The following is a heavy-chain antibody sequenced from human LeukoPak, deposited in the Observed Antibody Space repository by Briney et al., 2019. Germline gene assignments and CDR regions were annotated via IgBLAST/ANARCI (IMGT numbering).Heavy chain of an antibody. CDR3: TRASLGIWGYYDSSGYSTPFDY. V-gene: IGHV3-49*03. CDR1: GFTFGDYA. D-gene: IGHD3-22*01. Sequence: PGGSLRLSCPASGFTFGDYAMSWFRQAPGKGLEWVGFIRSKAYGGTTEYAASVKGRFTISRDDSKSIAYLQMNSLKTEDTAVYYCTRASLGIWGYYDSSGYSTPFDYWGQGTLVTVSS. CDR2: IRSKAYGGTT. J-gene: IGHJ4*02.